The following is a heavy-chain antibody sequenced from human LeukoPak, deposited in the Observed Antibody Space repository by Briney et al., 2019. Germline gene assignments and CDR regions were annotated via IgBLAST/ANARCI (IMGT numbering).Heavy chain of an antibody. CDR1: RLNFDDYP. CDR3: AKGVSGYQGGWIDP. Sequence: PGGSLILSCSAPRLNFDDYPMPRVQQAPAKVLELASRYNWYRGNIAYAESGKGRFTISRDNATNPLYLQMTSLRAEDTALYYCAKGVSGYQGGWIDPWGQGTLVTVYS. V-gene: IGHV3-9*01. CDR2: YNWYRGNI. D-gene: IGHD3-22*01. J-gene: IGHJ5*02.